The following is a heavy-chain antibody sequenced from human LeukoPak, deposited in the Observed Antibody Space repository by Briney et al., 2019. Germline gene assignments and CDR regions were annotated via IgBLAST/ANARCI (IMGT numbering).Heavy chain of an antibody. CDR1: GGSISSYY. CDR2: IYYSGST. V-gene: IGHV4-59*08. D-gene: IGHD6-19*01. Sequence: SETLSLTCTVSGGSISSYYWSWIRQPPGKGLEWIGYIYYSGSTNYNPSLKSRVTISVDTSKNQFSLKLSSVTAADTAVYYCARLINPEPGIAVAGTRWFNPWGQGTLVTVSS. CDR3: ARLINPEPGIAVAGTRWFNP. J-gene: IGHJ5*02.